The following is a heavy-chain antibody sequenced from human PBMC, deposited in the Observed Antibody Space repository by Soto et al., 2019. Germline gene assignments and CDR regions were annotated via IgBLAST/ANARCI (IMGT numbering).Heavy chain of an antibody. CDR1: GGSVSSGSYY. CDR3: ARDEYSSSVGGMDV. V-gene: IGHV4-61*01. J-gene: IGHJ6*02. Sequence: SETLSLTCTVSGGSVSSGSYYWSWIRQPPGKGLEWIGYIYYSGSTSYNPSLKSRVTISVDTSKNQFSLKLSSVTAADTAVYYCARDEYSSSVGGMDVWGPGTTVTVSS. CDR2: IYYSGST. D-gene: IGHD6-6*01.